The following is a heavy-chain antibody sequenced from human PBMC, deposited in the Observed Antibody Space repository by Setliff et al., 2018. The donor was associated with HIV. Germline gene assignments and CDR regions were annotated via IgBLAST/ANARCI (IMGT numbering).Heavy chain of an antibody. D-gene: IGHD3-9*01. CDR1: GYNFKEYG. Sequence: ASVKVSCKTSGYNFKEYGISWVRQAPGQGFEWMGWISAYHHKTNYAQKLQGRVTMTTDTSTSTAYMELRSLSSDDTAVYYCARYRPRSYDDILTGFGRFDYWGQGSVVTVSS. V-gene: IGHV1-18*01. CDR3: ARYRPRSYDDILTGFGRFDY. J-gene: IGHJ4*02. CDR2: ISAYHHKT.